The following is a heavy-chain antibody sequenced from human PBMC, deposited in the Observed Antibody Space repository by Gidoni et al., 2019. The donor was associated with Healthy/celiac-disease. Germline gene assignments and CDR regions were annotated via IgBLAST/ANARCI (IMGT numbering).Heavy chain of an antibody. CDR2: INPSGGST. J-gene: IGHJ4*02. CDR1: GYTFTSYY. Sequence: QVQLVQSGAEVKKPGDSVTVSCQASGYTFTSYYMHWVRQAPGQGLEWMGIINPSGGSTSYAQKFQGRVTMTRDTSTSTVYMELSSLRSEDTAVYYCAREQIVGDRTFDYWCQGTLVTVSS. D-gene: IGHD1-26*01. V-gene: IGHV1-46*01. CDR3: AREQIVGDRTFDY.